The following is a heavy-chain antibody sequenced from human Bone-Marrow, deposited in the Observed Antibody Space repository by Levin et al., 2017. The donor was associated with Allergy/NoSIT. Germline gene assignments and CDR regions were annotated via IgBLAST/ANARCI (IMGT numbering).Heavy chain of an antibody. D-gene: IGHD2-2*01. Sequence: ASVKVSCKVSGYTLTELSMHWVRQAPGKGLEWMGGFDPEDGETIYAQKFQGRVTMTEDTSTDTAYMELSSLRSEDTAVYYCATGSSVYCSSTSCYGTHFDYWGQGTLVTVSS. CDR1: GYTLTELS. CDR3: ATGSSVYCSSTSCYGTHFDY. CDR2: FDPEDGET. J-gene: IGHJ4*02. V-gene: IGHV1-24*01.